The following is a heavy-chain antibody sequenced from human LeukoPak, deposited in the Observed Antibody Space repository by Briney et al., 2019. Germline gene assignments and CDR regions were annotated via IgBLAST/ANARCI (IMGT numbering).Heavy chain of an antibody. V-gene: IGHV3-53*01. CDR2: IYSGGST. CDR1: GFTVSSNY. D-gene: IGHD3-22*01. Sequence: GGSLRLSCAASGFTVSSNYMSWVRQAPGKGLEWVSVIYSGGSTYYADSVKGRFTISRDNSKNTLYLQMNSLRAEDTAVYYCARFYDSSGYSYFDYWGQGTLVTVSS. CDR3: ARFYDSSGYSYFDY. J-gene: IGHJ4*02.